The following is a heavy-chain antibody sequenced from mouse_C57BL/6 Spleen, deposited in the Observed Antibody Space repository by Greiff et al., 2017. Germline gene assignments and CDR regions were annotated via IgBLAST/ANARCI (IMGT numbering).Heavy chain of an antibody. CDR2: IDPSDSYT. Sequence: VQLQQPGAELVMPGASVKLSCKASGYTFPSYWLHWVKQRPGQGLEWIGEIDPSDSYTNYNQKFKGKSTLTVDKSSSTAYMQLSSLTSEDSAVYYCALNYYGSSYGGYFDYWGQGTTLTVSS. D-gene: IGHD1-1*01. J-gene: IGHJ2*01. CDR3: ALNYYGSSYGGYFDY. CDR1: GYTFPSYW. V-gene: IGHV1-69*01.